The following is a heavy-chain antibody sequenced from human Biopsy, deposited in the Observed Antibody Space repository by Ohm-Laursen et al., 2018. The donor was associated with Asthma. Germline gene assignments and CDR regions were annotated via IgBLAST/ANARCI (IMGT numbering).Heavy chain of an antibody. V-gene: IGHV3-7*03. Sequence: SLRLSCAASGFTFGDYWMSWVRQVPGKGLEWVANIKHDGSEKNHVDSLKGRFTISRDNAKKSLFLQMGSLRAEDTAIYYCARVFESSEWGPFYHFGLDVWGQGTTVAVSS. CDR2: IKHDGSEK. D-gene: IGHD6-25*01. CDR3: ARVFESSEWGPFYHFGLDV. CDR1: GFTFGDYW. J-gene: IGHJ6*02.